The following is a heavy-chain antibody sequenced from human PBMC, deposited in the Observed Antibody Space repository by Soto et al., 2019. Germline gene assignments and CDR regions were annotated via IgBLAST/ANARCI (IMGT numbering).Heavy chain of an antibody. J-gene: IGHJ6*02. CDR2: MWYDGSNE. Sequence: GGSLRLSCVASGFTFSSYGMQWVRQAPGKGLEWVAVMWYDGSNENYAESVKGRFTISRDNSKNTLYLQMKSLRADDTAVDFWGNGREVKFWFLGGFGGWGQGTKGTVSS. V-gene: IGHV3-33*06. CDR1: GFTFSSYG. CDR3: GNGREVKFWFLGGFGG. D-gene: IGHD3-16*01.